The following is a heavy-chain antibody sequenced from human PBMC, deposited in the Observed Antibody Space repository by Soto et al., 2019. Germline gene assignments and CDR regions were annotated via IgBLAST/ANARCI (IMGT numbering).Heavy chain of an antibody. J-gene: IGHJ6*02. CDR2: IFSNDEK. Sequence: QVTLKESGPVLVKPTEPLTLTCTVSGFSLSNARMGVSWIRQPPGKALEWLAHIFSNDEKSYSTSLKSRLTISKDTSKSQVVLTMTNMDPVDTATYYCARTVAIYYYGMDVWGQGTTVTVSS. D-gene: IGHD5-12*01. V-gene: IGHV2-26*01. CDR1: GFSLSNARMG. CDR3: ARTVAIYYYGMDV.